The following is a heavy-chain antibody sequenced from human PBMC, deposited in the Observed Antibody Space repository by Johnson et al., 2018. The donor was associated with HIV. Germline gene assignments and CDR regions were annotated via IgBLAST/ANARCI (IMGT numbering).Heavy chain of an antibody. CDR3: AKGENDYGDYGLDAFEI. CDR1: GFTFSSYG. D-gene: IGHD4-17*01. Sequence: QMQLVESGGGVVQPGRSLRLSCAASGFTFSSYGMHWVRQAPGKGLEWVAVISYDGSNKYYADSVKGRFTISRDNSKNTLYLQMNSLRAEDTAVYYCAKGENDYGDYGLDAFEIWGQGTMVTVSS. CDR2: ISYDGSNK. J-gene: IGHJ3*02. V-gene: IGHV3-30*18.